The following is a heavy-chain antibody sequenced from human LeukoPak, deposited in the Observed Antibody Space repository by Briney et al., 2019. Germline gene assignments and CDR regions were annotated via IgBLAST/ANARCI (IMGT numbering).Heavy chain of an antibody. J-gene: IGHJ4*02. CDR2: INHSGST. V-gene: IGHV4-34*01. CDR1: GGSFSGYY. D-gene: IGHD2-15*01. Sequence: SETLSLTCAVYGGSFSGYYWSWIRQPPGKGLEWIGEINHSGSTNYNPSLKSRVTISVDTSKNQFSLKLSSVTAADTAVYYCARQTVVAATLDYWGQGTLVTVSS. CDR3: ARQTVVAATLDY.